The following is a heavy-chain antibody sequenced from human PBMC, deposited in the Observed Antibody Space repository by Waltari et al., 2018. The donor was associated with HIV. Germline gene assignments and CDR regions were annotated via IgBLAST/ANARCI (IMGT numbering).Heavy chain of an antibody. Sequence: QLRLQESGPRLVKPSETLSLTCSVSGGSIRNNVYHWVWIRQSPGKGLEWIGIIYYTGNTYYKPSLKRRVTISIDTSKNQFSLRLTSVTAADTAIYYCVAQDYSDSVDWWGQGTLVTVFS. CDR3: VAQDYSDSVDW. J-gene: IGHJ4*02. CDR2: IYYTGNT. CDR1: GGSIRNNVYH. D-gene: IGHD4-17*01. V-gene: IGHV4-39*07.